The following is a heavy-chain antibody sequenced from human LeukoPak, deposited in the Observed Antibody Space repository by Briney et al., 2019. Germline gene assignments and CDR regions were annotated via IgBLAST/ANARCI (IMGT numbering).Heavy chain of an antibody. Sequence: PGGSLRLSCAASGFTFGDSAMHWVRQAPGKGLEWVSLISGDGGTTYYADSVKGRFTISRDSSKNTLYLQVNNLRAEDTAVYYCTRSHASVVANAFDIWGQGTIVTVSS. J-gene: IGHJ3*02. CDR1: GFTFGDSA. CDR2: ISGDGGTT. V-gene: IGHV3-43*02. CDR3: TRSHASVVANAFDI. D-gene: IGHD5-12*01.